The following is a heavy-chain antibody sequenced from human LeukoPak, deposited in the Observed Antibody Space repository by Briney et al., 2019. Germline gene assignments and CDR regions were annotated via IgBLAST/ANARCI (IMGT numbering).Heavy chain of an antibody. J-gene: IGHJ5*02. CDR2: IYYSGST. V-gene: IGHV4-59*01. CDR3: ARERMGYCSGGSCRHNWFDP. D-gene: IGHD2-15*01. Sequence: SETLSLTCTVSGGSISSYYWSWIRQPPGKGLEWIGYIYYSGSTNYNPSLKSRVTISVDTSKDQFSLKLSSVTAADTAVYYCARERMGYCSGGSCRHNWFDPWGQGTLVTVSS. CDR1: GGSISSYY.